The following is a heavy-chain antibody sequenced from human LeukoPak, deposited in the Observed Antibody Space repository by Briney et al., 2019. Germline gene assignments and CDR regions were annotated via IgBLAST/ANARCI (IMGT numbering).Heavy chain of an antibody. CDR2: IHTSGSA. D-gene: IGHD3-16*01. J-gene: IGHJ4*02. Sequence: SETLSLTCTLSGGSINRYDWSWIRQSAGKGLEWIGRIHTSGSANYNPSLKSRVTISGDKSKNQFSLRLHSVTAADTAVYYCAREVTLDGLRMLIMFDHWGQGTLVTVSS. V-gene: IGHV4-4*07. CDR1: GGSINRYD. CDR3: AREVTLDGLRMLIMFDH.